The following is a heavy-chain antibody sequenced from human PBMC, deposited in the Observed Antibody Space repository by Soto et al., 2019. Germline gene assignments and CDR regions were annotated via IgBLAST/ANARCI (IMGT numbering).Heavy chain of an antibody. V-gene: IGHV3-74*01. CDR1: AFSISTYW. CDR3: ARGYDFRSGYYSPHGMDV. D-gene: IGHD3-3*01. J-gene: IGHJ6*04. CDR2: INGDETIT. Sequence: DGSLRLSCASSAFSISTYWLHWIRQAPGKGLVWVSRINGDETITEYADFVKGRFTVSRDNAKNTVDLQMNSLRAEDTALYYCARGYDFRSGYYSPHGMDVCGEGTDVRVCS.